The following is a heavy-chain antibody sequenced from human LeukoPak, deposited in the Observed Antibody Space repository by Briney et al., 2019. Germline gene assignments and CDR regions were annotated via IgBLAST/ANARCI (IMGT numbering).Heavy chain of an antibody. J-gene: IGHJ3*02. CDR1: GGSISSSSYY. CDR2: IYYSGST. V-gene: IGHV4-39*01. D-gene: IGHD3-9*01. CDR3: ASAFTYYDILSTFDI. Sequence: PAETVPLTCTVSGGSISSSSYYWGWIRQPPGKGLEWIGSIYYSGSTYYNPCLKSRVTISVDTSKNQFSLNLSSVTAADTAVYYCASAFTYYDILSTFDIWGQGPIV.